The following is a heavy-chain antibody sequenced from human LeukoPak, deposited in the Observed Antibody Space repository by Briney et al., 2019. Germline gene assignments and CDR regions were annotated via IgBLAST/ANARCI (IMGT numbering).Heavy chain of an antibody. CDR2: ISGSGGST. D-gene: IGHD3-22*01. V-gene: IGHV3-23*01. J-gene: IGHJ6*02. Sequence: GGSLRLSCAASGLTFSSYAMSWVRQAPGKGLEWVSAISGSGGSTYYADSVKGRFTISRDNSKNTLYLQMNSLRAEDTAVYYCAKGYLYYDSSGYYLHRPFYYYYGMDVWGQGTTVTVSS. CDR3: AKGYLYYDSSGYYLHRPFYYYYGMDV. CDR1: GLTFSSYA.